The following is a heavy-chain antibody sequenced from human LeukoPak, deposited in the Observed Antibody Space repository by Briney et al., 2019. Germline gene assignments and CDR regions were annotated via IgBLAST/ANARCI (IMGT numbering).Heavy chain of an antibody. CDR1: GFTFSSYA. D-gene: IGHD1-14*01. CDR3: AKVVPSRDRVYYFDY. J-gene: IGHJ4*02. CDR2: ISGSGGST. V-gene: IGHV3-23*01. Sequence: GGSLRLSCAASGFTFSSYAMSWVRQAPGKGLEWVSAISGSGGSTYYADSVKGRFTISRDNSRNTLYLQMNSLRAEDTAVYYCAKVVPSRDRVYYFDYWGQGTLVTVSS.